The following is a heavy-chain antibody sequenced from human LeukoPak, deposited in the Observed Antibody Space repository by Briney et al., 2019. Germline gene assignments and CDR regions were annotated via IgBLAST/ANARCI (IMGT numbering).Heavy chain of an antibody. J-gene: IGHJ5*02. D-gene: IGHD2-15*01. Sequence: ASVKFSFRASGYTFTGYYMHWVRQAPGQGLEWMGWINPNSGGKNYAQKFQGRVTMTRDTYIRTAYMELSRVRSEDTAVYYCARKGRYCSGGSCYEWFDPWGQGTLVTVSS. CDR3: ARKGRYCSGGSCYEWFDP. CDR2: INPNSGGK. CDR1: GYTFTGYY. V-gene: IGHV1-2*02.